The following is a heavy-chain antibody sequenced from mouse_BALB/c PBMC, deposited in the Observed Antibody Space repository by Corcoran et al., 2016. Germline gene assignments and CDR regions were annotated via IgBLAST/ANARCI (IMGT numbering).Heavy chain of an antibody. V-gene: IGHV1S136*01. J-gene: IGHJ1*01. CDR2: INPYNDGT. CDR1: GYTFTSYV. Sequence: EVQLQQSGPELVKPGASVKMSCKASGYTFTSYVMHWVKQKPGQGLEWIGYINPYNDGTKYNEKFKGKATLTSDKSSSTAYMELISLTSEDSAVDYCARGALYCGSSSWYFDVWGAGTSVTVSS. CDR3: ARGALYCGSSSWYFDV. D-gene: IGHD1-1*01.